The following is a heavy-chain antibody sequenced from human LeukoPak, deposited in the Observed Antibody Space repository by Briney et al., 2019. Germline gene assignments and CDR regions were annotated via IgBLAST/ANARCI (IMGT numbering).Heavy chain of an antibody. Sequence: SETLSLTCTVSGGSISSYYWSWIRQPAGKGLEWIGRIYTSGSTNYNPSLKSRVTISVDTSKNQFSLKLSSVTAADTAVYYCARVSGPLYYYYMDVWGKGTTVTISS. CDR3: ARVSGPLYYYYMDV. CDR1: GGSISSYY. D-gene: IGHD1-26*01. CDR2: IYTSGST. J-gene: IGHJ6*03. V-gene: IGHV4-4*07.